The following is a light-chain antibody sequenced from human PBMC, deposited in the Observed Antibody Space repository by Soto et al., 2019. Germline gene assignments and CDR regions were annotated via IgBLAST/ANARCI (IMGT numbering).Light chain of an antibody. J-gene: IGKJ4*01. CDR1: QSVLLSSNNKNY. CDR3: QHYLQIPVT. CDR2: WAS. V-gene: IGKV4-1*01. Sequence: DIVMTQSPDSLAVSLGERATINCKSSQSVLLSSNNKNYLAWYQQKPGQPPKLLISWASIRESGVPDRFSGDGSGTDFTLSISRLQAEDVAVYYCQHYLQIPVTFGGGIRVEI.